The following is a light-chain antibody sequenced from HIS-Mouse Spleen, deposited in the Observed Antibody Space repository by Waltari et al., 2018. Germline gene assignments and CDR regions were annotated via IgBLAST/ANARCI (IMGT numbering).Light chain of an antibody. J-gene: IGKJ1*01. CDR1: QSISSW. Sequence: DIQMTQSPSTLSASVGDRATITCRASQSISSWLAWYQKKPGKAPKLLIYKASSLESGVPSRFSGSGSGTEFTLTISSLQPDDFATYYCQQYNSYWTFGQGTKVEIK. CDR2: KAS. CDR3: QQYNSYWT. V-gene: IGKV1-5*03.